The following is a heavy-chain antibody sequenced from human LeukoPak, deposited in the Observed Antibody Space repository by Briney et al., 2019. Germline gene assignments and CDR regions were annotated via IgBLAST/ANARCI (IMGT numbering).Heavy chain of an antibody. V-gene: IGHV3-23*01. D-gene: IGHD3-3*01. CDR3: ARELERHDFWSGYSLAY. Sequence: GGSLRLSCAASGFTFNSYAMSWVRQAPGKGLEWVSAISGSGGSTYYADSVKGRFTISRDNSKNTLYLQMNSLRAEDTAVYYCARELERHDFWSGYSLAYWGQGTLVTVSS. J-gene: IGHJ4*02. CDR1: GFTFNSYA. CDR2: ISGSGGST.